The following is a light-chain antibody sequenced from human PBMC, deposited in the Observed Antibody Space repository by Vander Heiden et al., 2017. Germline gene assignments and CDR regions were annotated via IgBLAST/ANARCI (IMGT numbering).Light chain of an antibody. CDR1: QCVSRSY. Sequence: ELVLTQSPGTLSLSPGERATLSCRASQCVSRSYLAWYQQKPGQAPRPLIYGASSRATGIPDRFSGSGSGTDFTLTISRLEPEDFAVYYCQQYGSSPWTFGQGTKVEI. CDR2: GAS. J-gene: IGKJ1*01. V-gene: IGKV3-20*01. CDR3: QQYGSSPWT.